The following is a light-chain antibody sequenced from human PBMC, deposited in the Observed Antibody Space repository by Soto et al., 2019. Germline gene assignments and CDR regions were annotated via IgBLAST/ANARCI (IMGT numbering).Light chain of an antibody. CDR3: QQSYSVPR. CDR1: RSSSNY. CDR2: AAS. J-gene: IGKJ1*01. Sequence: DIQMTQSPSSLSASVGDRVTITCRASRSSSNYLNWYQQKSGKAPRLLIYAASSLQPGVPSRFSGAGTWREFTLTITSLQPEDAATYYCQQSYSVPRFGHGTRVDLK. V-gene: IGKV1-39*01.